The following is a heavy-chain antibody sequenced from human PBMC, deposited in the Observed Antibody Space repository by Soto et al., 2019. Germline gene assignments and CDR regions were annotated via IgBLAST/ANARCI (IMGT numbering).Heavy chain of an antibody. V-gene: IGHV3-23*01. CDR2: ISGGGGNT. D-gene: IGHD6-6*01. Sequence: EVQLLESGGGLVQPGGSLRLSCAASGFTFSNYAMSWVRQTPGKGLEWVSTISGGGGNTYYPDSVKGRFTISRDNSKDTVYLQMNSLRAEDTAIYYCAKGRPGRGADYWGQGALVTVTS. CDR1: GFTFSNYA. J-gene: IGHJ4*02. CDR3: AKGRPGRGADY.